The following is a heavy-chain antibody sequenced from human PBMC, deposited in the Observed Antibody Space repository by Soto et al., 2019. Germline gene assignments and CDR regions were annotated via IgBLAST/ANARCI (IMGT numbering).Heavy chain of an antibody. J-gene: IGHJ4*02. CDR3: ATHPPYGPLDH. D-gene: IGHD4-17*01. Sequence: QLQLQESGPGLVKPSETLSLTCTVSGGSISSSSNHWGWIRQPPGKGLEWIGNIYYSENTYYNPSLMSRATISVATSKNQFSLRLTSVTAADTAVYYCATHPPYGPLDHWGQGTLVTVSS. V-gene: IGHV4-39*01. CDR1: GGSISSSSNH. CDR2: IYYSENT.